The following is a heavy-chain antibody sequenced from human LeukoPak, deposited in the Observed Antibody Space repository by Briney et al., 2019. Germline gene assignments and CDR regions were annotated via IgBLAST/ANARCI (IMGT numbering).Heavy chain of an antibody. Sequence: ASVKVSCKASGYTFTNYDIHWVRQAAGQGLEWMGWMNPDNGNLGYAQKFQGRVTVTRNTYISTAYMELSSLRPEDTAVYYCAREDDSGSFDFWGQGTLITAS. D-gene: IGHD3-10*01. J-gene: IGHJ4*02. CDR1: GYTFTNYD. V-gene: IGHV1-8*01. CDR2: MNPDNGNL. CDR3: AREDDSGSFDF.